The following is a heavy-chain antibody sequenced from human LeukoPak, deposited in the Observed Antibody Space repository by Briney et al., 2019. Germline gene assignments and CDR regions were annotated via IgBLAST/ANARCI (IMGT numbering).Heavy chain of an antibody. V-gene: IGHV1-18*01. CDR2: ISAYNGNT. J-gene: IGHJ4*02. CDR1: GGTFSSYA. Sequence: ASVKVSCKASGGTFSSYAISWVRQAPGQGLEWMGWISAYNGNTNYAQKLQDRVTMTTDTSTSTAYMELRSLTSDDTAVYYCARDRFHAFDYWGQGTLVTVSS. CDR3: ARDRFHAFDY.